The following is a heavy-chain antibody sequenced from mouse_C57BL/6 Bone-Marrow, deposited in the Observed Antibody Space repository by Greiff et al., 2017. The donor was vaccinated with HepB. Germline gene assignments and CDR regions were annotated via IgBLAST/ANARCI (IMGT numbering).Heavy chain of an antibody. D-gene: IGHD2-2*01. CDR2: IRSKSNNYAT. Sequence: EVKLMESGGGLVQPKGSLKLSCAASGFSFNTYAMNWVRQAPGKGLEWVARIRSKSNNYATYYADSVKDRFTISRDDSESMLYLQMNNLKTEDTAMYYCVSHIWLRDAMDYWGQGTSVTVSS. J-gene: IGHJ4*01. V-gene: IGHV10-1*01. CDR3: VSHIWLRDAMDY. CDR1: GFSFNTYA.